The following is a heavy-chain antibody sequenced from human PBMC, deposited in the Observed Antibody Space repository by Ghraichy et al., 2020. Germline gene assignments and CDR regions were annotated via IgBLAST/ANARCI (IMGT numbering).Heavy chain of an antibody. CDR1: GGSISSYY. CDR2: IYASGTT. V-gene: IGHV4-4*07. CDR3: ARGYCSTGSCYSADY. Sequence: SETLSLTCTVSGGSISSYYWSWIRQPAGKGLEWIGCIYASGTTNYNPSLKSRVTMSVDTSKNQFSLKLSSVTAADTAVYYCARGYCSTGSCYSADYWGQGTLVTVSS. J-gene: IGHJ4*02. D-gene: IGHD2-15*01.